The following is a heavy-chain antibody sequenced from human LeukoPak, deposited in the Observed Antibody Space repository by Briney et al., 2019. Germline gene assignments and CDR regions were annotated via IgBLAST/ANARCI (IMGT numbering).Heavy chain of an antibody. V-gene: IGHV3-15*01. CDR2: IKSRTDGGTT. CDR1: GFTFSNAW. Sequence: PGGSLRLSCAASGFTFSNAWMSWVRQAPGKGLEWVGRIKSRTDGGTTDYAAPVKGRFTISRDDSKNTLYLQMNSLKTEDTAVYFCTPYRPAGGRGGTYFGFWGQGTLVTVSS. J-gene: IGHJ4*02. CDR3: TPYRPAGGRGGTYFGF. D-gene: IGHD3-10*01.